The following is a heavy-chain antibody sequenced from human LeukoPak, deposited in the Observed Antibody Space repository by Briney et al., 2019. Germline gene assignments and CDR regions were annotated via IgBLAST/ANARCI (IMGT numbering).Heavy chain of an antibody. V-gene: IGHV1-46*01. D-gene: IGHD6-13*01. Sequence: ASVKVSCKASGYTFTSYYMHWVRQAPGQGLEWMGIINPSGGSTSYAQKFQGRVTMTSDTSTSTVYMELSSLRSEDTDVYYCARDSISAPHGRHFDYWGQGTLVTVSS. CDR2: INPSGGST. CDR1: GYTFTSYY. CDR3: ARDSISAPHGRHFDY. J-gene: IGHJ4*02.